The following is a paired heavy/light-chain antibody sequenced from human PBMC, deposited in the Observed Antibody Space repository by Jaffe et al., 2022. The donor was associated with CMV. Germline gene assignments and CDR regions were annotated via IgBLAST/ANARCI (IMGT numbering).Heavy chain of an antibody. CDR2: ISGSGGNT. Sequence: DVQILESGGGLVQPGGSLRLSCAASGFTFNRYAISWVRQAPGKGLEWVSVISGSGGNTFYAGSVKGRFTTSRDNSKNTIYLEMNSLRAEDTAVYYCAQTDLRGWYEDLGRLRFDNWGQGTLVTVSS. CDR1: GFTFNRYA. D-gene: IGHD6-19*01. CDR3: AQTDLRGWYEDLGRLRFDN. J-gene: IGHJ4*02. V-gene: IGHV3-23*01.
Light chain of an antibody. V-gene: IGLV3-25*03. CDR3: QSADSSASYVV. CDR2: KDS. CDR1: ALPRQY. J-gene: IGLJ2*01. Sequence: SYELTQPPSVSVSPGQTATITCSGDALPRQYAYWYQQKPGQAPVMVIHKDSERPSGIPERFSGSTSGTTVTLTISGVQAEDEADYYCQSADSSASYVVFGGGTKLTVL.